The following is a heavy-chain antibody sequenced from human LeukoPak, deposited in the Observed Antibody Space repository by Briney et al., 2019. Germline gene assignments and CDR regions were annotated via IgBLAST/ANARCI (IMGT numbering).Heavy chain of an antibody. V-gene: IGHV3-53*01. CDR2: LYSGGTT. Sequence: GGSLRLSCAASGFSVSSSYVSWVRQAPGKGLEWVSVLYSGGTTYYADSVKGRFTISRDNSKNTLYLQMNSLRAEDTAVYYCAGRYDSSGYPLHWGQGTLVTVSS. D-gene: IGHD3-22*01. CDR3: AGRYDSSGYPLH. J-gene: IGHJ4*02. CDR1: GFSVSSSY.